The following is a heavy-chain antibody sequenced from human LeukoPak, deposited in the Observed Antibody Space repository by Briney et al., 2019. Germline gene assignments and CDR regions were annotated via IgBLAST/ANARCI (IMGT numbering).Heavy chain of an antibody. CDR2: ISYDGSNK. Sequence: GGSLRLSCAASGFTFSSYAMHWVRQAPGKGLEWVAIISYDGSNKYYADSVKGRFTISRDNSKNTLYLQMNSLRAEDTAVYYCAKLPRSYAPANYFYYYLDVWGKGTTVTISS. V-gene: IGHV3-30*04. CDR1: GFTFSSYA. CDR3: AKLPRSYAPANYFYYYLDV. D-gene: IGHD4-23*01. J-gene: IGHJ6*03.